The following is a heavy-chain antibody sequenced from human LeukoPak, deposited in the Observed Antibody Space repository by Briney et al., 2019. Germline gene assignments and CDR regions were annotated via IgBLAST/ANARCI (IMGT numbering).Heavy chain of an antibody. Sequence: PSETLSLTCTVSGGSISSGGYYWTWIRQTPRKGLEWIGSVYYTGSTNYNPSLKSRVTISIDTSRSRFSLKLTSVTVADTAVYYCARDSRYSYGSGGMDVWGQGTTVTVSS. J-gene: IGHJ6*02. V-gene: IGHV4-61*08. CDR1: GGSISSGGYY. CDR3: ARDSRYSYGSGGMDV. D-gene: IGHD3-10*01. CDR2: VYYTGST.